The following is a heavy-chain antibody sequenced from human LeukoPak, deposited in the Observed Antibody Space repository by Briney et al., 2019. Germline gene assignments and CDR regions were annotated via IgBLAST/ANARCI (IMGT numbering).Heavy chain of an antibody. J-gene: IGHJ4*02. CDR3: ASAYGGSTSCPFDY. CDR2: IYSGGST. V-gene: IGHV3-53*01. Sequence: GGSLRLSCAASGFTVSSNYMSWVRQAPGKGLEWVSVIYSGGSTYYADSVKGRFTISRDNSKNTLYLQMNSLKAEDTAVYYCASAYGGSTSCPFDYWGQGTLVTVSS. CDR1: GFTVSSNY. D-gene: IGHD2-2*01.